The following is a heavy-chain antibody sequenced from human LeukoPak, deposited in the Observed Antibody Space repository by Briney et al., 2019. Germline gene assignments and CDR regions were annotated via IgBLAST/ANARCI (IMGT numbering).Heavy chain of an antibody. CDR2: IYSGGST. CDR1: GFTVSSNY. CDR3: ARYPDYGDYNDAFDI. J-gene: IGHJ3*02. V-gene: IGHV3-66*02. D-gene: IGHD4-17*01. Sequence: GGSLRLSCAASGFTVSSNYMSWVRQAPGKGLEWVSVIYSGGSTYYADSVKGRFTISRDNSKNTLYLQMNSLRAEDTAVYYCARYPDYGDYNDAFDIWGQGKMVTVSS.